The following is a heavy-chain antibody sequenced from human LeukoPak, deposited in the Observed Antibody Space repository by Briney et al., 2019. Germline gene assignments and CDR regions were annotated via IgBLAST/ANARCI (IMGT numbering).Heavy chain of an antibody. CDR2: INYSGTT. D-gene: IGHD3-10*01. J-gene: IGHJ5*02. CDR3: ARYGSGSTWFDP. CDR1: GGSISSDNYQ. V-gene: IGHV4-30-4*01. Sequence: PSQTLSLTCTVSGGSISSDNYQWSWIRQPPGRGLEWIRYINYSGTTSYHPSLKSRVTISVDTSKNHFSLRLSSVTAAGTAVYYCARYGSGSTWFDPWGQGTLVTVSS.